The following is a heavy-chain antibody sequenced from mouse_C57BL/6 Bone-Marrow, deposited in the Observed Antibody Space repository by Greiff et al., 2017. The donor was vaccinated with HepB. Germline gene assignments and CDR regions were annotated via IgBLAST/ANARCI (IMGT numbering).Heavy chain of an antibody. CDR2: IYPSGSET. V-gene: IGHV1-61*01. CDR1: GYTFTSYW. J-gene: IGHJ2*01. Sequence: QVHVKQPGAELVRPGSSVKLSCKASGYTFTSYWMDWVKQRPGQGLEWIGNIYPSGSETHYNQKFKDKATLTVDKSSSTAYMQLSSLTSEDSAVYYFPYYYGSSYDYWGQGTTLTVSS. CDR3: PYYYGSSYDY. D-gene: IGHD1-1*01.